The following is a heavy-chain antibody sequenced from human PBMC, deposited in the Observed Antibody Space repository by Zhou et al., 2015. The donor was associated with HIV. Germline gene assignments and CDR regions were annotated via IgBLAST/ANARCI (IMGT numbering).Heavy chain of an antibody. CDR1: GGTFSSYT. D-gene: IGHD4-17*01. CDR3: ARVDGDPTYYYYYGMDV. J-gene: IGHJ6*02. CDR2: IIPILGIA. V-gene: IGHV1-69*02. Sequence: QVQLVQSGAEVKKPGSSVKVSCKASGGTFSSYTISWVRQAPGQGLEWMGRIIPILGIANYAQKFQGRVTITADKSTSTAYMELSSLRSEDTAVYYCARVDGDPTYYYYYGMDVWGQGTTVTVSS.